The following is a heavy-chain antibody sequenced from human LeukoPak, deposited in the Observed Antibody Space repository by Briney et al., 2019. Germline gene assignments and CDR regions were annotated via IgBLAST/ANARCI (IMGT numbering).Heavy chain of an antibody. V-gene: IGHV1-2*06. CDR1: GYTFTGYY. J-gene: IGHJ4*02. CDR2: INPNSGGT. CDR3: ARSPFYDYVRGSYPPSGY. Sequence: GASVKVSCKASGYTFTGYYMHWVRQAPGQGLEWMGRINPNSGGTNYAQKFQGRVTMTRDTSISTAYMELSRLRSDDTAVHYCARSPFYDYVRGSYPPSGYWGQGTLVTVSS. D-gene: IGHD3-16*01.